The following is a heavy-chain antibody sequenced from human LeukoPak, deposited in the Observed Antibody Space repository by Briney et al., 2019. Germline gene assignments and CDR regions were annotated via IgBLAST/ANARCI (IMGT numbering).Heavy chain of an antibody. CDR2: ISAYNGNT. V-gene: IGHV1-18*01. J-gene: IGHJ4*02. CDR1: GYTFTSYG. Sequence: ASVTVSCKASGYTFTSYGISWVRQAPGQGLEWMGWISAYNGNTNYAQKLQGRVTMTTDTSTSTAYMELRSLRSDDTAVYYCARIRLGELSLGFDYWGQGTLVTVSS. D-gene: IGHD3-16*02. CDR3: ARIRLGELSLGFDY.